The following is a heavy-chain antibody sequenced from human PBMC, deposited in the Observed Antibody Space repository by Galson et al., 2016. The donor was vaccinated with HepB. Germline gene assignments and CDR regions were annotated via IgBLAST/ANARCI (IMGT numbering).Heavy chain of an antibody. Sequence: SVKVSCKASGYTFTGYVIQWVRQAPGQGLEWMGSINPNNGGTNSAQKFKGGVTMTRDTSISTAYMELSRLRSDDTAVDYCARQGATTVTAVWKAFDIWGQGTMVTVSS. D-gene: IGHD4-17*01. J-gene: IGHJ3*02. CDR2: INPNNGGT. V-gene: IGHV1-2*02. CDR1: GYTFTGYV. CDR3: ARQGATTVTAVWKAFDI.